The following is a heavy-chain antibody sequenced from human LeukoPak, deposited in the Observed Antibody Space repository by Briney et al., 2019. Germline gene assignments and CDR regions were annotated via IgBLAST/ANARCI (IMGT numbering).Heavy chain of an antibody. D-gene: IGHD1-26*01. CDR3: AKVASGSYYNWPFDY. CDR1: RFDFSTFG. CDR2: IRHDGTNK. Sequence: GGSLRLSCVASRFDFSTFGMHWVRQAPGKGLEWVTFIRHDGTNKWFADSVKGRFTVSRDNSKNTLYLQMNSLRAEDTAVYYCAKVASGSYYNWPFDYWGQGTLVTVSS. V-gene: IGHV3-30*02. J-gene: IGHJ4*02.